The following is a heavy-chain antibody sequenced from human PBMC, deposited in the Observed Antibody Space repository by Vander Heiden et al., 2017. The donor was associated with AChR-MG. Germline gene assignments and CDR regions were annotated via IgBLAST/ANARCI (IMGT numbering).Heavy chain of an antibody. CDR2: INPNSGGT. J-gene: IGHJ4*02. Sequence: QVQLVQSGAEVKKPGASVKVSCKASGYTSTGYYMHWVRQAPGQGLEWMGRINPNSGGTNYAQKFQGRVTMTRDTSISTAYMELSRLRSDDTAVYYCARYIVAASNHHDYWGQGTLVTVSS. CDR3: ARYIVAASNHHDY. V-gene: IGHV1-2*06. CDR1: GYTSTGYY. D-gene: IGHD2-15*01.